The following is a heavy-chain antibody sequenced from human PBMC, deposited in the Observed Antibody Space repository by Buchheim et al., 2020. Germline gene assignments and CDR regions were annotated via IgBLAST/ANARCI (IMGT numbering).Heavy chain of an antibody. D-gene: IGHD2-8*01. CDR1: GYTFTGYY. CDR3: ARDILARYCTNGVCYPRFYYYYGVDV. J-gene: IGHJ6*02. V-gene: IGHV1-2*02. Sequence: QVQLVQSGAEVKKPGASVKVSCKASGYTFTGYYMHWVRQAPGQGLEWMGWINPNSGGTNYAQKFQGRVTMTRDTSISTAYMELSRLRSDDTAVYYCARDILARYCTNGVCYPRFYYYYGVDVWGQGTT. CDR2: INPNSGGT.